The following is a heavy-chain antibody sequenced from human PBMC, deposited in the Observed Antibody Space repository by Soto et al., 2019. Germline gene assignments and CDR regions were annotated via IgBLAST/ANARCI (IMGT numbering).Heavy chain of an antibody. CDR2: INPNSGGT. D-gene: IGHD2-2*03. Sequence: QVQLVQSGAEVKKPGASVKVSCKASGYTFTGYYMHWVRQAPGQGLEWMGWINPNSGGTNYAQKFQGRVTMTRDTSISTAYMELSRLRSDDTAVYYCARVSMDIVVVPAATLWGYFDYWGQGTLVTVSS. V-gene: IGHV1-2*02. CDR1: GYTFTGYY. J-gene: IGHJ4*02. CDR3: ARVSMDIVVVPAATLWGYFDY.